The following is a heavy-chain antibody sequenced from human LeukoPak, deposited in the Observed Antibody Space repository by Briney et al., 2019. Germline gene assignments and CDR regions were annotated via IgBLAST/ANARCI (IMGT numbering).Heavy chain of an antibody. D-gene: IGHD3-10*01. V-gene: IGHV4-30-4*08. CDR3: ARRDYYGSGRGWFDP. J-gene: IGHJ5*02. CDR2: IYYSGTT. Sequence: SETLSLTCTVSGGSISNSSYYWGWIRQPPGKGLEWIGYIYYSGTTYYNPSLKSRVTISLDTPKNQFSLKLSSVTAADTAIYYCARRDYYGSGRGWFDPWGQGTLVTVSS. CDR1: GGSISNSSYY.